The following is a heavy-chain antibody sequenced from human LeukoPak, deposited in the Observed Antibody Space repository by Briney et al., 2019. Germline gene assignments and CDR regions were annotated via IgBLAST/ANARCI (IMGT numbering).Heavy chain of an antibody. D-gene: IGHD6-25*01. CDR2: INYTGST. CDR3: ARVAGYLPTRWFDP. Sequence: PSETLSLTCAVYGGSFSGFYWSWIRHVPGKGLEWIGEINYTGSTSYNPSLKSRVTISVDTSQTQFFLLLTSVTAADTAVYYCARVAGYLPTRWFDPWGQGTHVTVSS. CDR1: GGSFSGFY. J-gene: IGHJ5*02. V-gene: IGHV4-34*01.